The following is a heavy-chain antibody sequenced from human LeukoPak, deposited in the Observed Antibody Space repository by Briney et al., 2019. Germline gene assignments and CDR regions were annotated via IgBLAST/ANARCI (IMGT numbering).Heavy chain of an antibody. Sequence: GASVRVSCKASGYKFISHYLQWVRQAPGLGPEWMGWMHGGNGNTGYAEKFEGRVTMTRGTSTGTAYMDLSTLTSDDTAVYYCAREGSYCVGGDCYSFDFWGQGTLVTVSS. CDR1: GYKFISHY. CDR3: AREGSYCVGGDCYSFDF. V-gene: IGHV1-2*02. D-gene: IGHD2-21*02. CDR2: MHGGNGNT. J-gene: IGHJ4*02.